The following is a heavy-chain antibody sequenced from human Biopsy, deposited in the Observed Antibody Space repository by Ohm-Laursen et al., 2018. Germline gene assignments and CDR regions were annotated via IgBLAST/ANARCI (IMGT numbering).Heavy chain of an antibody. J-gene: IGHJ4*02. CDR3: AKGGGVGGALDY. CDR1: GASMSGSY. CDR2: VYTSGST. V-gene: IGHV4-4*07. Sequence: SETLSLTCTVSGASMSGSYWTWIRQADGEGLEWIGRVYTSGSTNYNPSLESRVTMSIDTSKNQFSLRLTSVTAADTAVYYCAKGGGVGGALDYWGQGTLVTVSS. D-gene: IGHD4-23*01.